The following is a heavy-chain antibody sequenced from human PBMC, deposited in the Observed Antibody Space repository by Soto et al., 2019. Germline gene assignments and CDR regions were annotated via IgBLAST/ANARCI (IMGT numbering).Heavy chain of an antibody. V-gene: IGHV3-30*18. D-gene: IGHD3-10*01. J-gene: IGHJ6*02. CDR3: ANVRGEGNYYYYYGMDV. CDR1: GFTFSSYG. CDR2: ISYDGSNK. Sequence: QVQLVASGGGVVQPGRSLRLSCAASGFTFSSYGMHWVRQAPGKGLEWVAVISYDGSNKYYADSVKGRFTISRDNSKNTLYLQMNSLRAEDTAVYYCANVRGEGNYYYYYGMDVWGQGTTVTVSS.